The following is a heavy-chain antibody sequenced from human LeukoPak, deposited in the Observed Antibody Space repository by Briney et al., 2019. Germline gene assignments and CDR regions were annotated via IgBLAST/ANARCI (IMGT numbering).Heavy chain of an antibody. V-gene: IGHV3-74*01. Sequence: GGSLRLSYVASGFTFSSYWMHWVRQAPGEGLVWVSRINSDGSTTTYADSVKGRFTISRDSSKNTLYLQMNGLRAGDAAVYYCAKKTYYYDSSASPRGWFDPWGQGTLVTVSS. J-gene: IGHJ5*02. CDR1: GFTFSSYW. CDR2: INSDGSTT. D-gene: IGHD3-22*01. CDR3: AKKTYYYDSSASPRGWFDP.